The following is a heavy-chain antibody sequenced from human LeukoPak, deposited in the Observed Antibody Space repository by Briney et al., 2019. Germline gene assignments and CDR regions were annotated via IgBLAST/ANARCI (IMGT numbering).Heavy chain of an antibody. CDR3: ARHEGSISGWPFDY. Sequence: GESLKISCKGSGYIFTNYWIGWVRQMPGKGLEWMGVIYPGDSDTRYSPSFQGQVAISADRSISTAYLHWSSLKASDTAMYYCARHEGSISGWPFDYWGQGTLVTVSS. D-gene: IGHD6-19*01. CDR1: GYIFTNYW. CDR2: IYPGDSDT. J-gene: IGHJ4*02. V-gene: IGHV5-51*01.